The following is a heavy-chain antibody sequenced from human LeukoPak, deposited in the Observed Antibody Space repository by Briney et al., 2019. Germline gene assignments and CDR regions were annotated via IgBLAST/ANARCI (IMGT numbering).Heavy chain of an antibody. V-gene: IGHV1-8*01. D-gene: IGHD1/OR15-1a*01. CDR1: GYTFTSYD. J-gene: IGHJ6*02. CDR2: MNPNSGNT. CDR3: ARVLTNYYYYGMDV. Sequence: GASVKVSCKASGYTFTSYDINWVRQATGQGLEWMGWMNPNSGNTGYAQKFQGRVTMTRNTSISTAYMELSSLRSEDTAVYYCARVLTNYYYYGMDVWGQGTTVTVSS.